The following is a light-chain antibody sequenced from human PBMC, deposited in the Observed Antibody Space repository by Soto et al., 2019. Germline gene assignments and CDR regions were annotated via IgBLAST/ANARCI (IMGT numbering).Light chain of an antibody. CDR1: QGISSY. CDR3: QQYYSYPIT. Sequence: KSQSPSSFSASTGDRVTITCRASQGISSYLAWYQQKPGKAPKLLIYAASTLQSGVPSRFSGSGSGTDFTLTISCLQSEDFATYYCQQYYSYPITFGQGTDWRL. CDR2: AAS. J-gene: IGKJ5*01. V-gene: IGKV1-8*01.